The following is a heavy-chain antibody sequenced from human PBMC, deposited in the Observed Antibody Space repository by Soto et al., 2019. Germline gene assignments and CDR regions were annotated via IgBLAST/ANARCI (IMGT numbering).Heavy chain of an antibody. J-gene: IGHJ4*02. CDR3: ARDEDGYSFCLGFDY. CDR2: IIPILDTT. CDR1: GGTVSSYG. Sequence: QVQLLQSGAEVKKPGSSVMVSCKASGGTVSSYGISWVRQAPGQGLEWMGVIIPILDTTDYAQKFQGRVTITADESTSTAYMELSSLRSEDTAVYYCARDEDGYSFCLGFDYWGQGTLVTVSS. V-gene: IGHV1-69*11. D-gene: IGHD5-18*01.